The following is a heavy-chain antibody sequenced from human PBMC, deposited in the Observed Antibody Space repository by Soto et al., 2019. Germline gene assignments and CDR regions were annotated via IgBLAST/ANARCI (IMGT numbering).Heavy chain of an antibody. V-gene: IGHV4-4*02. CDR2: IYHSGST. CDR1: GGSISSSNW. CDR3: ARERGFGERRYYFDY. D-gene: IGHD3-10*01. Sequence: SETLSLTCAVSGGSISSSNWWSWVRQPPGKGLEWIGEIYHSGSTNYNPSLKSRVTISVDKSKNQFSLKLSSVTAADTAVYYCARERGFGERRYYFDYWGQGTLVTVSS. J-gene: IGHJ4*02.